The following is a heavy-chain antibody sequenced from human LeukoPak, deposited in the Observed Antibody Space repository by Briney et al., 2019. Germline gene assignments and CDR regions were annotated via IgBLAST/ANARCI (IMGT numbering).Heavy chain of an antibody. D-gene: IGHD3-3*01. CDR2: ISGSGGST. CDR3: AKRFLEWLTKDYFDY. J-gene: IGHJ4*02. CDR1: GFTFSSYA. Sequence: PGGSLRLSCAASGFTFSSYAMSWVRQAPGKGLEWVSAISGSGGSTYYADSVKGRFTISRDNSKNTLYLQMNSLRAEDTAVYYCAKRFLEWLTKDYFDYWGQGTLVTVSS. V-gene: IGHV3-23*01.